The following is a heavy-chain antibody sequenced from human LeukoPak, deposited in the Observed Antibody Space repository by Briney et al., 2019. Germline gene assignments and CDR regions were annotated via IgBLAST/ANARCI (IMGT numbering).Heavy chain of an antibody. D-gene: IGHD6-13*01. CDR1: GGSISSYY. CDR3: ARDGGNSWYFGEFDY. V-gene: IGHV4-59*01. Sequence: SETLSLTCTVSGGSISSYYWSWIRQPPGKGLEWIGYIYYSGSTNYNPSLKSRVTISVDTSKNQFSLKLSSVTAADTAVYYCARDGGNSWYFGEFDYWGQGTLVTVSS. J-gene: IGHJ4*02. CDR2: IYYSGST.